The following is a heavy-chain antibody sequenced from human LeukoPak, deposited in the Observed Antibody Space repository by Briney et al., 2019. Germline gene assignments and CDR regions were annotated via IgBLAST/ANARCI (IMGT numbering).Heavy chain of an antibody. CDR1: GGSISSTNYY. D-gene: IGHD3-22*01. V-gene: IGHV4-39*01. CDR3: ARPYYDSRGYYWFDP. Sequence: PSETLSLTCTVSGGSISSTNYYWGWIRQPPGGGLEWIGSVYYSGSTYSNPSLKSRVTVSVDTSKNQFSLKLSSVTAADTAVYYCARPYYDSRGYYWFDPWGQGTLVTVSS. J-gene: IGHJ5*02. CDR2: VYYSGST.